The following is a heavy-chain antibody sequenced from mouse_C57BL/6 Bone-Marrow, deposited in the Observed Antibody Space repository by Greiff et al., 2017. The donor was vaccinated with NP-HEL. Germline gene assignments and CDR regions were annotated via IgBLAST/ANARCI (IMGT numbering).Heavy chain of an antibody. CDR2: IYPGSGST. Sequence: QVQLQQPGAELVKPGASVKMTCKASGYTFTSYWITWVKQRPGQGLEWIGDIYPGSGSTNYNEKFKSKATLTVDTSSSTAYMQLSSLTSEDSAVYYCARERFDYYGPWFAYWGQGTLVTVSA. V-gene: IGHV1-55*01. D-gene: IGHD1-1*01. J-gene: IGHJ3*01. CDR1: GYTFTSYW. CDR3: ARERFDYYGPWFAY.